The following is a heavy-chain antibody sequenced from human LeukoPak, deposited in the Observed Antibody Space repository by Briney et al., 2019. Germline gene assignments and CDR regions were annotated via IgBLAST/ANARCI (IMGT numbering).Heavy chain of an antibody. J-gene: IGHJ3*02. V-gene: IGHV3-66*01. CDR2: IYSGGST. CDR3: ARDDAFDI. CDR1: GFTVSSNY. Sequence: TGGSLRLSCAASGFTVSSNYMSWVRQAPGKGLEWVSVIYSGGSTYSADSVKGRFTISRDNSKNTLYLQMNSLRAEDTAVYYCARDDAFDIWGQGTMVTVSS.